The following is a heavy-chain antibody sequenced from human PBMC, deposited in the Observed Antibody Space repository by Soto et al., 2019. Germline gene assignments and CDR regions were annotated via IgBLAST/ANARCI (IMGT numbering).Heavy chain of an antibody. CDR1: GYSFTSYY. J-gene: IGHJ6*02. V-gene: IGHV1-46*01. CDR2: INPSGDST. D-gene: IGHD4-17*01. CDR3: ATPNYGDFYYYGMDV. Sequence: GASVKVSCKASGYSFTSYYMHWVRQAPGQGLEWMGIINPSGDSTSYAQKFQGRVTTTRDTSTSTVYMELSSLRSEDTAVYYCATPNYGDFYYYGMDVGGQGTTVTVSS.